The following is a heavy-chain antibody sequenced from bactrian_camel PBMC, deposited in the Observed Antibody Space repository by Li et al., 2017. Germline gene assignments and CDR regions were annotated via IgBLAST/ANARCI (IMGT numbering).Heavy chain of an antibody. V-gene: IGHV3S6*01. CDR2: IYTGGGST. CDR1: GFLFSTLG. J-gene: IGHJ4*01. D-gene: IGHD2*01. Sequence: HVQLVESGGGLVQPGGSLRLSCVASGFLFSTLGMHWVRQAPGKGLEWVPSIYTGGGSTYYADSVKGRFTISKDNAKNTLYLQMNSLKPEDTAVYYCAAGRPSTYCSGGYCYTLGTSALYWGQGTQVTVS. CDR3: AAGRPSTYCSGGYCYTLGTSALY.